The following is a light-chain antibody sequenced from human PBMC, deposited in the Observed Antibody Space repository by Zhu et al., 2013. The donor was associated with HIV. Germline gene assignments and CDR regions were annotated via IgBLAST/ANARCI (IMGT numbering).Light chain of an antibody. CDR2: GAS. V-gene: IGKV3-15*01. CDR1: QSISSSY. CDR3: QQYNNWPFT. J-gene: IGKJ3*01. Sequence: EIVLTQSPGTLSLSPGERATLSCRASQSISSSYLAWYQQRPGQIPRLLIYGASTRATGIPARFSGSGSGTEFTLSISSLQSEDFVVYYCQQYNNWPFTFGPGTKVDIK.